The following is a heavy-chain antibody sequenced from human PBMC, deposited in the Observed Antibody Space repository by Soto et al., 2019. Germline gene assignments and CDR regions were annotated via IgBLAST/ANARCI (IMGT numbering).Heavy chain of an antibody. J-gene: IGHJ4*02. D-gene: IGHD3-22*01. CDR2: ISYDGSNK. Sequence: GGSLRLSCAASGFTFSSYGMHWVRQAPGKGLEWVAVISYDGSNKYYADSVKGRFTISRDNPKNTLYLQMNSLRAEDTAVYYCAKTVTGSSGYHFDYWGQGNLVTVSS. V-gene: IGHV3-30*18. CDR3: AKTVTGSSGYHFDY. CDR1: GFTFSSYG.